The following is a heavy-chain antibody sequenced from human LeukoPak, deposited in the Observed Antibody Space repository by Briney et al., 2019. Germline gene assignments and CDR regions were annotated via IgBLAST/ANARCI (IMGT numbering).Heavy chain of an antibody. V-gene: IGHV4-39*07. D-gene: IGHD1-26*01. CDR3: ARESGSYWTDY. CDR2: IYHSGST. CDR1: GGSISSSSYF. J-gene: IGHJ4*02. Sequence: SETLSLTCTVSGGSISSSSYFWGWIRRPPGKGLEWIGSIYHSGSTYYNPSLKSRVTISVDTSKNQFSLKLSSVTAADMAVYYCARESGSYWTDYWGQGTLVTVSS.